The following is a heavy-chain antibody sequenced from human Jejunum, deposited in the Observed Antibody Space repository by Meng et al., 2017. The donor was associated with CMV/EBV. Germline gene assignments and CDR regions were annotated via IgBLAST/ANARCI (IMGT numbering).Heavy chain of an antibody. CDR2: IIPFLGST. Sequence: SGGTFSSYAISWVRPAPGQGLAWMGWIIPFLGSTIYAQKFQGRVTITTDESTSTAYMELSSLRSADTAVYYCAISYSTSSPHFDFWGQGTLVTVSS. J-gene: IGHJ4*02. D-gene: IGHD6-6*01. V-gene: IGHV1-69*05. CDR1: GGTFSSYA. CDR3: AISYSTSSPHFDF.